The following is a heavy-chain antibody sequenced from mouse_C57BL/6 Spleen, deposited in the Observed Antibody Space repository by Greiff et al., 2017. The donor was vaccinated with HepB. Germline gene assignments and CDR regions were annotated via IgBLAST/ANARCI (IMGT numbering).Heavy chain of an antibody. CDR2: IDPSDSYT. D-gene: IGHD1-1*01. CDR3: ARRGYGSSSHFDY. Sequence: QVQLKQPGAELVKPGASVKLSCKASGYTFTSYWMQWVKQRPGQGLEWIGEIDPSDSYTNYNQKFKGKATLTVDTSSSTAYMQLSSLTSEDSAVYYCARRGYGSSSHFDYWGQGTTLTVSS. V-gene: IGHV1-50*01. CDR1: GYTFTSYW. J-gene: IGHJ2*01.